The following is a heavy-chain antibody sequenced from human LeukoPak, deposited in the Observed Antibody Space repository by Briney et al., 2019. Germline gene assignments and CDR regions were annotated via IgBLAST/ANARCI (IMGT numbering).Heavy chain of an antibody. CDR3: ARSMGYYYDSSGYYPLGYFQH. CDR2: ISAYNGNT. CDR1: GYTFTSYG. J-gene: IGHJ1*01. D-gene: IGHD3-22*01. Sequence: ASVKVSCKASGYTFTSYGISWVRQAPGQGLEWMGWISAYNGNTNYAQTLQGRVTMTTDTSTSTAYMELRSLRSDDTAVYYCARSMGYYYDSSGYYPLGYFQHWGQGTLVTVSS. V-gene: IGHV1-18*01.